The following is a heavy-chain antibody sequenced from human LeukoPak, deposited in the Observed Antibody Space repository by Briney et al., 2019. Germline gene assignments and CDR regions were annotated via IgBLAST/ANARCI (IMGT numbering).Heavy chain of an antibody. Sequence: GGSLRLSCAASGFTFSSYGMHWVRQAPGKGLEWVAVISYDGSNKYYADSVKGRFTISRDNSKNTLYLQMNSLRAEDTAVYYCARAYFSGRKPFYNRDYYMDVWGKGTTVTVSS. V-gene: IGHV3-30*03. D-gene: IGHD2/OR15-2a*01. J-gene: IGHJ6*03. CDR2: ISYDGSNK. CDR3: ARAYFSGRKPFYNRDYYMDV. CDR1: GFTFSSYG.